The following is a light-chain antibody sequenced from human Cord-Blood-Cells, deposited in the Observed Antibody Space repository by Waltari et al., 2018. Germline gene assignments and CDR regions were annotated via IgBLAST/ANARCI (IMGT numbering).Light chain of an antibody. CDR2: DAS. CDR3: QQRSNWPPLT. Sequence: EIVLTQSPATLSLSPGERATLSCRASQSVSSYLAWYQQKPGQALRLLIYDASNGATGIPARFSGSGSGTDFTLTISSLEPEDFAVYYCQQRSNWPPLTFGGGTKVEIK. J-gene: IGKJ4*01. V-gene: IGKV3-11*01. CDR1: QSVSSY.